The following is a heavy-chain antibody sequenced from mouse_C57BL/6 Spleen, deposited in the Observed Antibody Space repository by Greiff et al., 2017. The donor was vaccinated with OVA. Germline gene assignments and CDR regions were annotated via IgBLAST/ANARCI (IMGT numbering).Heavy chain of an antibody. CDR3: ARDRGSRGYFDY. D-gene: IGHD1-1*01. Sequence: EVQRVESGGGLVKPGGSLKLSCAASGFTFSSYAMSWVRQTPEKRLEWVATISDGGSYTYYPDNVKGRFTISRDNAKNNLYLQMSHLKSEDTAMYYCARDRGSRGYFDYWGQGTTLTVSS. CDR2: ISDGGSYT. J-gene: IGHJ2*01. CDR1: GFTFSSYA. V-gene: IGHV5-4*01.